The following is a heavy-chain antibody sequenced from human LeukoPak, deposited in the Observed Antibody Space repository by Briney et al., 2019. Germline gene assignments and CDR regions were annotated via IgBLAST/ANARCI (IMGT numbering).Heavy chain of an antibody. CDR3: ARDRASDTAMVPQGVDY. V-gene: IGHV1-69*13. D-gene: IGHD5-18*01. CDR1: GGTFSSYA. Sequence: GASVKVSCKASGGTFSSYAISWVRQAPGQGLEWMGGIIPIFGTANYAQKFQGRVTITADESTSTAYMELSSLRSEDTAVYYCARDRASDTAMVPQGVDYWGQGTPVTVSS. J-gene: IGHJ4*02. CDR2: IIPIFGTA.